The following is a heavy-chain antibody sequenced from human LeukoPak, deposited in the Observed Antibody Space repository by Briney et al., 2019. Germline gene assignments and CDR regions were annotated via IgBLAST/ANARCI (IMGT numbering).Heavy chain of an antibody. CDR3: ARNLITVAALSPFDY. CDR1: GHTFTNNW. V-gene: IGHV5-51*01. CDR2: IYPGDSNI. Sequence: GESLKISCKGSGHTFTNNWFAWVRQMPGKGLEWMGSIYPGDSNIRYNPAFQGQVTISADKSINTAYLQWSSLKASDTAMYYCARNLITVAALSPFDYWGQGSLVTVSS. D-gene: IGHD6-19*01. J-gene: IGHJ4*02.